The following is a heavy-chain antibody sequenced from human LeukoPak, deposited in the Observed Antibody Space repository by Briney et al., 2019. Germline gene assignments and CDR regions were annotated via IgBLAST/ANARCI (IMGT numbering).Heavy chain of an antibody. CDR3: ARPIQTYYDFWSGRGAHDWFDP. D-gene: IGHD3-3*01. Sequence: TSETLSLTCAVSGYSISSGYYWGWIRQPPGKGLEWIGSIYHSGSTYYNPSLKSRVTISVDTSKNQFSLKLSSVTAADTAVYYRARPIQTYYDFWSGRGAHDWFDPWGQGTLVTVSS. V-gene: IGHV4-38-2*01. J-gene: IGHJ5*02. CDR2: IYHSGST. CDR1: GYSISSGYY.